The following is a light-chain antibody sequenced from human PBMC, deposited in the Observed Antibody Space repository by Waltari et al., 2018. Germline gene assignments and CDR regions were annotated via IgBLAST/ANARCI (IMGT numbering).Light chain of an antibody. CDR3: LQHHSFPFT. CDR2: AAS. Sequence: DIQMTQSPSSLSASVGDTVTITCRASQDISNYLVWFQQKPGKAPKLLIYAASSLEGGVPSRFSGSGSGTAFTLTISSLQPEDFAAYYCLQHHSFPFTFGPGTKLDFK. V-gene: IGKV1-17*01. CDR1: QDISNY. J-gene: IGKJ3*01.